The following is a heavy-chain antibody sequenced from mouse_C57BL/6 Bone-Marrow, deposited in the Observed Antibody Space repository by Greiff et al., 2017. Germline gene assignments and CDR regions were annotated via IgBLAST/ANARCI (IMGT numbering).Heavy chain of an antibody. CDR1: EYEFPSHD. J-gene: IGHJ1*03. Sequence: EVKVEESGGGLVQPGESLKLSCESNEYEFPSHDMSWVRKTPEKRLELVAAINSDGGSTYYPDTMERRFILSRDNTKKTLYLQMSSLRSEYAALYYCARRSGYYGSGWDWYFDVWGTGTTVTVSS. V-gene: IGHV5-2*03. D-gene: IGHD1-1*01. CDR2: INSDGGST. CDR3: ARRSGYYGSGWDWYFDV.